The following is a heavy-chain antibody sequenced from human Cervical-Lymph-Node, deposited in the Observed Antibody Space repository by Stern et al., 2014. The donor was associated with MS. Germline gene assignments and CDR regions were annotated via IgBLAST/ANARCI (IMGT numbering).Heavy chain of an antibody. CDR1: GYTFTTYS. J-gene: IGHJ2*01. D-gene: IGHD3-10*01. Sequence: VQLVESGAEVKKPGASVKVSCKASGYTFTTYSMHWVRQAPGQGLEWMGIINPSGDSISYAQRFQGRDTMTRDTSTSTVYMELSSLRSEDTAVYYCATGGAAPRYFDLWGRGTLVTVSS. V-gene: IGHV1-46*01. CDR2: INPSGDSI. CDR3: ATGGAAPRYFDL.